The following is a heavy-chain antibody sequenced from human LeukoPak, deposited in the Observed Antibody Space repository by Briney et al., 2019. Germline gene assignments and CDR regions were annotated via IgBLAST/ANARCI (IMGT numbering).Heavy chain of an antibody. CDR2: INHSGST. CDR1: GGSFSGYY. CDR3: ARGRIPRAFDY. J-gene: IGHJ4*02. D-gene: IGHD5-18*01. V-gene: IGHV4-34*01. Sequence: SETLSLTCAVYGGSFSGYYWSWIRQPPGKGLEWIGEINHSGSTNYSPSPKSRVTIPVDTSKNQFSLKLSSVTAADTAVYYCARGRIPRAFDYWGQGTLVTVSS.